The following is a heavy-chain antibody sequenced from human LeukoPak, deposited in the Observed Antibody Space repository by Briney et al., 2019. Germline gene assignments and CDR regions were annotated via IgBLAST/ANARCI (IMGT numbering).Heavy chain of an antibody. CDR2: INHSGST. V-gene: IGHV4-34*01. J-gene: IGHJ4*02. CDR3: ASSITIFGVVRFDY. D-gene: IGHD3-3*01. Sequence: SETLSLTCAVYGGSFSGYYWSWIRQPPGKGLEWIGEINHSGSTNYNPSLKSRVTISVDTSKNQFSLKLSSVTAADRAVYYRASSITIFGVVRFDYWGQGTLVTVSS. CDR1: GGSFSGYY.